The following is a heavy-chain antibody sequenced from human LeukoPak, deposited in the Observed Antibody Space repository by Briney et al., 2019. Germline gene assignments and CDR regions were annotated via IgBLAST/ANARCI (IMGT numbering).Heavy chain of an antibody. CDR2: ISGSGYST. CDR3: ARAGATYYFDY. D-gene: IGHD1-26*01. V-gene: IGHV3-23*01. Sequence: GGSLRLSCAASGFTFNNYGMSWVRQAPGEGLEWVSVISGSGYSTYYADSVKGRFTISRDNSKNTLYLQMNSLRAEDTAVYYCARAGATYYFDYWGQGTLVTVSS. J-gene: IGHJ4*02. CDR1: GFTFNNYG.